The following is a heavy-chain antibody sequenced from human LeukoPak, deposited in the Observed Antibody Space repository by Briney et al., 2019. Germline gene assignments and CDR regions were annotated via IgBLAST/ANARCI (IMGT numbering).Heavy chain of an antibody. V-gene: IGHV4-34*01. D-gene: IGHD3-22*01. J-gene: IGHJ5*02. CDR2: INHSGST. CDR3: ARSKYYYDSSGYCNWFDP. Sequence: SETLSLTCAVYGGSFSGYYWSWIRQPPGKGLEWIGEINHSGSTNYNPSLKSRVTISVDTSKNQFSLKLSSVTAADTAVYYCARSKYYYDSSGYCNWFDPWGQGTLVTVSS. CDR1: GGSFSGYY.